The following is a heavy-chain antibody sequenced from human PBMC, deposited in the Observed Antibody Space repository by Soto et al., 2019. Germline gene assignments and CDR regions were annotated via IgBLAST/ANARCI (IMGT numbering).Heavy chain of an antibody. CDR3: ARDKITGLFDY. V-gene: IGHV4-31*03. CDR2: IYYSGST. Sequence: PSXTLSLTCTVSGGSMSSGGYYWSWIRQHPGKGLEWIGYIYYSGSTYYNPSLKSRVTISVDTSKNQFSLKLTPVTAADTAVYYCARDKITGLFDYWGQGTLVTVSS. CDR1: GGSMSSGGYY. J-gene: IGHJ4*02. D-gene: IGHD2-8*02.